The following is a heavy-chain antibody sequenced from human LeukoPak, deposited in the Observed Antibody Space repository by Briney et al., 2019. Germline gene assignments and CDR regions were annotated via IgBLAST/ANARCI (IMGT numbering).Heavy chain of an antibody. CDR2: ISSSSSYI. CDR1: GFTFSSYS. J-gene: IGHJ3*02. CDR3: ARRAIVVVPAAMYGAFDI. Sequence: GGSLRLSCAASGFTFSSYSMNWVRQAPGKGLEWVSSISSSSSYIYYADSVKGRFTISRDNAKNSLYLQMNSLRAEDTAVYYCARRAIVVVPAAMYGAFDIWGQGTMVTVSS. V-gene: IGHV3-21*01. D-gene: IGHD2-2*01.